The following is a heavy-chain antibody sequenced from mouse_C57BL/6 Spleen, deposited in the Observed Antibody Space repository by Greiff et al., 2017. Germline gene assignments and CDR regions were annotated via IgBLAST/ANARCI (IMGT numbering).Heavy chain of an antibody. CDR1: GYTFTSYW. D-gene: IGHD1-1*01. V-gene: IGHV1-52*01. J-gene: IGHJ3*01. Sequence: QVQLKQPGAELVRPGSSVKLSCKASGYTFTSYWMHWVKQRPIQGLEWIGNIDPSDSETHYNQKFKDKATLTVDKSASTAYMQLSSLTSEDSAVYYCAKSPYYGSSFAYWGQGTLVTVSA. CDR3: AKSPYYGSSFAY. CDR2: IDPSDSET.